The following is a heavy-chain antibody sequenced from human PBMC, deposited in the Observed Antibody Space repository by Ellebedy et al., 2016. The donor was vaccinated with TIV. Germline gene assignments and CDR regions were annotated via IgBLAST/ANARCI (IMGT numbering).Heavy chain of an antibody. CDR2: INPNSGDT. CDR3: VRDLTNYGSSSY. CDR1: GFIFTGFF. Sequence: AASVKVSCKTFGFIFTGFFIQWVRQAPGQGLEWVAWINPNSGDTAYAQNLQGRVTVTGDTSISTAYMELSRLISDDTAVYYCVRDLTNYGSSSYWGQGTLVTVSS. V-gene: IGHV1-2*02. D-gene: IGHD3-22*01. J-gene: IGHJ4*02.